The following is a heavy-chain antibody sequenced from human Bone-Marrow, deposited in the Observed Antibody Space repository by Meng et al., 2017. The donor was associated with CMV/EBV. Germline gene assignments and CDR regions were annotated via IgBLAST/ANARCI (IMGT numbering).Heavy chain of an antibody. Sequence: SVKVSCKASGGTFSSYTINWVRQAPGQGLEWMGRIIPILGIANYAQKFQGRVTITTDESTSTAYMELSSLRSEDTAVYYCARAYSSSWNYFDYWGQGTLVTVSS. J-gene: IGHJ4*02. CDR2: IIPILGIA. V-gene: IGHV1-69*02. CDR3: ARAYSSSWNYFDY. CDR1: GGTFSSYT. D-gene: IGHD6-13*01.